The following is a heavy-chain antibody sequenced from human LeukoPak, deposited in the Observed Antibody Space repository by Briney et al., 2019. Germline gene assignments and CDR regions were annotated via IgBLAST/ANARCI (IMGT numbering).Heavy chain of an antibody. D-gene: IGHD1-26*01. CDR2: INPNNDAT. V-gene: IGHV1-2*06. CDR1: GYTFTGYY. CDR3: TRESGSYHGNDY. J-gene: IGHJ4*02. Sequence: GASVKVSCKASGYTFTGYYMHWVRQAPGQGLEWMGRINPNNDATNYAQKLQGRVTITGDTSISTAYMELSSLRSDDTAVYYCTRESGSYHGNDYWGQGTLVTVPS.